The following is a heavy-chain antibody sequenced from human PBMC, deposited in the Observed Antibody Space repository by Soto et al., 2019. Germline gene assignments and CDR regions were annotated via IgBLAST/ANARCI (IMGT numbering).Heavy chain of an antibody. CDR3: ARSKTPGYYFDY. V-gene: IGHV4-30-2*01. J-gene: IGHJ4*02. CDR2: IYHSGST. CDR1: GGSISSGGYS. D-gene: IGHD2-15*01. Sequence: QLQLQESGSGLVKPSQTLSLTCAVSGGSISSGGYSWSWIRQPPGKGLEWIGYIYHSGSTYYNPSLKSRVTISVDRSKNQFSLKLSSVTAADTAVYYCARSKTPGYYFDYWGQGTLVTVSS.